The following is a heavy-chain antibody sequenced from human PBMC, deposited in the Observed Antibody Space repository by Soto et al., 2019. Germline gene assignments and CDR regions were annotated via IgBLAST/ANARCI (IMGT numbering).Heavy chain of an antibody. D-gene: IGHD1-1*01. CDR1: GGTFSNFA. Sequence: QVHLVQSGAEVKKPGSSVKVSCKTSGGTFSNFAVNWVRQAPGQGLEWMGGIIPKFGTTNYAQKFQGKVTFTADKSTSTAYMELHRLTSEYTGVYYCARDGKVQIPDSSYDAFDLWGQGTMVTVSS. V-gene: IGHV1-69*06. J-gene: IGHJ3*01. CDR2: IIPKFGTT. CDR3: ARDGKVQIPDSSYDAFDL.